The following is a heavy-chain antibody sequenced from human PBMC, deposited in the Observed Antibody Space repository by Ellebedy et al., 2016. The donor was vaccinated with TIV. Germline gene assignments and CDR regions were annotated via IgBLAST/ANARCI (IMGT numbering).Heavy chain of an antibody. Sequence: SVKVSCXASGGTFSSYAISWVRQAPGQGLEWMGGIIPIFGTANYAQKFQGRVTITADESTSTAYMELSSLRSEDTAVYYCARYTSWVVPAAIHDAFDIWGQGTMVTVSS. D-gene: IGHD2-2*01. CDR3: ARYTSWVVPAAIHDAFDI. V-gene: IGHV1-69*13. J-gene: IGHJ3*02. CDR1: GGTFSSYA. CDR2: IIPIFGTA.